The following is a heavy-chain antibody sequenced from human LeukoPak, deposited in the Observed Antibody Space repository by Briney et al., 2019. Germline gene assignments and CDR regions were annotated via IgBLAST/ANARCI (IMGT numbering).Heavy chain of an antibody. CDR3: AKYYDLWSRYPADWFDP. J-gene: IGHJ5*02. CDR2: IYYSGST. V-gene: IGHV4-31*03. D-gene: IGHD3-3*01. CDR1: GGSVSSAGYY. Sequence: SQTLSLTCTVSGGSVSSAGYYWTWIRQHPGKGLEWIGYIYYSGSTYYNPSLKSRVTISVDTSKNQFSLKLSSVTAADTAVYYCAKYYDLWSRYPADWFDPWGQGTLVTVSS.